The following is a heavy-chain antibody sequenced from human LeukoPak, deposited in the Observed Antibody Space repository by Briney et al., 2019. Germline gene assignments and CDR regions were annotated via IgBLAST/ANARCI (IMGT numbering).Heavy chain of an antibody. J-gene: IGHJ1*01. Sequence: ASVSVSCKPSGYTFTGQYLHWVRQAPGQGLEWMGWINPNSGGTKSAQKFQGRVIITRDTSIRTAYMEMRSLSSDDTAVYYCARGRQLHLGELFPFAEFFQPWGQGTLVTVFS. D-gene: IGHD3-16*01. CDR1: GYTFTGQY. CDR2: INPNSGGT. CDR3: ARGRQLHLGELFPFAEFFQP. V-gene: IGHV1-2*02.